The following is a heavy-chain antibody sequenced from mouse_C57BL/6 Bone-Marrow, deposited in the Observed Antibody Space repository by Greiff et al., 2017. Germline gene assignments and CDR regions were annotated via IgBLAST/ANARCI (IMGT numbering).Heavy chain of an antibody. CDR1: GFTFSDYY. V-gene: IGHV5-16*01. CDR3: ARDGSSYAMDY. CDR2: INYDGSST. Sequence: EVQVVESEGGLVQPGSSMKLSCTASGFTFSDYYMAWVRQVPEKGLEWVANINYDGSSTYYLDSLKSRFIISRDNAKNILYLQMSSLKSEDTATYYCARDGSSYAMDYWGQGTSVTVSS. J-gene: IGHJ4*01.